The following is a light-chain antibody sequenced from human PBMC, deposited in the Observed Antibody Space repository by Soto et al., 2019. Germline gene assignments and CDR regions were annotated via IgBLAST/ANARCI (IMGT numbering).Light chain of an antibody. CDR3: HQRSNWPPFT. CDR2: GAS. CDR1: QSVSTY. V-gene: IGKV3-11*01. Sequence: EVVLTQSQATLSLSPGERATLSCRASQSVSTYLAWYQQKPGQPPRLLIYGASNRATGTPARFSGSGSGTDFTLTISSLEPEDFAVYYCHQRSNWPPFTFGPGTKVEIK. J-gene: IGKJ3*01.